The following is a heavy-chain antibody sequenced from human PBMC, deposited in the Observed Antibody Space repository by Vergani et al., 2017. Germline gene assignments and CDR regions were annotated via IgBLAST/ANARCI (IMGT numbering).Heavy chain of an antibody. CDR1: GFTFNNYK. D-gene: IGHD4/OR15-4a*01. V-gene: IGHV3-48*02. CDR2: ISSRSDTT. CDR3: GRGSANYN. Sequence: EVQLVESGGDLVQPGGSLRLSCEVSGFTFNNYKMKWVRQAPGKGLEWIAYISSRSDTTFYADSVKGRFTISRDNAKNSLYLQMNRLRDEDTGVYYCGRGSANYNWGKGTLVTVSS. J-gene: IGHJ4*02.